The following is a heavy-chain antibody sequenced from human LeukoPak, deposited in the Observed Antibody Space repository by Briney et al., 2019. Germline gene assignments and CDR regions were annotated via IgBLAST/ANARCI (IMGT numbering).Heavy chain of an antibody. D-gene: IGHD3-9*01. V-gene: IGHV4-59*01. CDR2: IYYSGST. Sequence: SETLSLTCTVSGGSISSYYWSWIRQPPGKGLEWIGYIYYSGSTNYNPSLKSRVTISVDTSKNQFSLKLSSVTAADTAVYYCARDQTYYDILTGYYYYYGMDVWGQGTRSPSP. J-gene: IGHJ6*02. CDR3: ARDQTYYDILTGYYYYYGMDV. CDR1: GGSISSYY.